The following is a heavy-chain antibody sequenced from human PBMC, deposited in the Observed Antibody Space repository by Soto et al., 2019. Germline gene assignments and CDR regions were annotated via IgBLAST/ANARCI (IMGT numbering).Heavy chain of an antibody. D-gene: IGHD3-10*01. J-gene: IGHJ4*02. Sequence: GGSLRLSCAASGFTFSSYGMHWVRQAPGKGLEWVAVISYDGSNKYYADSVKGRFTISRDNSKNTLYLQMNSLRAEDTAVYYCAKDPSPGSGSYYNVYFDYWGQGTLVTVSS. CDR1: GFTFSSYG. CDR2: ISYDGSNK. V-gene: IGHV3-30*18. CDR3: AKDPSPGSGSYYNVYFDY.